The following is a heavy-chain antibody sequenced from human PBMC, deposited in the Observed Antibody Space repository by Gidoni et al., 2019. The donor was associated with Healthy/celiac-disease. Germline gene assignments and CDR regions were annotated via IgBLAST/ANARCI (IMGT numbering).Heavy chain of an antibody. Sequence: EVQLVESGGGVVRPGGSLRLSCSASGFTFADYGMSLVRQAPGKGLEWVSGINWNGGSTGYADSVKGRFTISRDNAKNSLYLQMNSLRAEDTALYYCARGLYYDSSGYAVDYWGQGTLVTVSS. V-gene: IGHV3-20*04. J-gene: IGHJ4*02. D-gene: IGHD3-22*01. CDR2: INWNGGST. CDR1: GFTFADYG. CDR3: ARGLYYDSSGYAVDY.